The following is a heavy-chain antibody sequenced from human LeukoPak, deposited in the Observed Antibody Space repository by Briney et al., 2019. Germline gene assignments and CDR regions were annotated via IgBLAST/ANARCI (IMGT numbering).Heavy chain of an antibody. V-gene: IGHV3-48*01. CDR1: GFTFSSYS. D-gene: IGHD3-16*02. CDR3: ARDFYDYVWGSYLEDAFDI. J-gene: IGHJ3*02. Sequence: GGSLRLSCAASGFTFSSYSMNWVRQAPGKGLEWVSYISSSSSTIYYADSVKGRFTISRDNAKNSLYLQMNSLRAEDTAVYYCARDFYDYVWGSYLEDAFDIWGQGTMVTVSS. CDR2: ISSSSSTI.